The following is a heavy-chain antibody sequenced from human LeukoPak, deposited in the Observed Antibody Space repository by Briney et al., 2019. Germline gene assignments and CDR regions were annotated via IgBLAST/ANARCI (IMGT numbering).Heavy chain of an antibody. J-gene: IGHJ3*01. CDR3: AREGRMGTADAFDV. V-gene: IGHV3-13*01. CDR2: VGIAADT. CDR1: GFTFNNCE. Sequence: GGSLRLSCAASGFTFNNCEMHWVRQTAGKGLEWVSAVGIAADTFYAGSVKGRFSISRDNAESSLFLQMNSLRAGDTAVYYCAREGRMGTADAFDVWGQGTMVTVSS. D-gene: IGHD1-14*01.